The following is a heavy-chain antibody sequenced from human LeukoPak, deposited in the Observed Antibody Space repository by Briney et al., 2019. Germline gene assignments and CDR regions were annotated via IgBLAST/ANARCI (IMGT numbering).Heavy chain of an antibody. V-gene: IGHV4-59*11. CDR2: IYYSGST. CDR3: ARAADCSSTRCYNVIAFHI. J-gene: IGHJ3*02. D-gene: IGHD2-2*02. Sequence: PSETLSLTCTVSRGSISSHYWSWIRQPPGKGLEWIGYIYYSGSTNYNPSFKSRVTISVDTSKNQFSLKLNSVTAADTAVYYCARAADCSSTRCYNVIAFHIWGQGKMVTVSS. CDR1: RGSISSHY.